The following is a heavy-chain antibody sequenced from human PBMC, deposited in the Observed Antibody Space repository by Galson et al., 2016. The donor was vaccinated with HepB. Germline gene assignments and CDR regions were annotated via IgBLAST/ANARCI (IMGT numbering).Heavy chain of an antibody. Sequence: SVKVSCKAFGYTFRNYYIHWVRQAPGQGLEWVGIINPSGGKTTYAQRFQDRVTMTRNMSTTTVYMELNSLTSDDTAVYYCARDFDGDMGYDHWGQGTLITVSS. CDR1: GYTFRNYY. V-gene: IGHV1-46*01. D-gene: IGHD5-12*01. CDR3: ARDFDGDMGYDH. J-gene: IGHJ5*02. CDR2: INPSGGKT.